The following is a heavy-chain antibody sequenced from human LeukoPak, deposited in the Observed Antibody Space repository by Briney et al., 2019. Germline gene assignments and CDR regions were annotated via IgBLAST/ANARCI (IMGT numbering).Heavy chain of an antibody. CDR2: IYYSGST. CDR1: GYSISSGYY. J-gene: IGHJ6*03. Sequence: SETLSLTCTVSGYSISSGYYWGWIRQPPGKGLEWIGYIYYSGSTNYNPSLKSRVTISVDTSKNQFSLKLSSVTAADTAVYYCASIAARGYYYYYYMDVWGKGTTVTVSS. D-gene: IGHD6-6*01. CDR3: ASIAARGYYYYYYMDV. V-gene: IGHV4-61*05.